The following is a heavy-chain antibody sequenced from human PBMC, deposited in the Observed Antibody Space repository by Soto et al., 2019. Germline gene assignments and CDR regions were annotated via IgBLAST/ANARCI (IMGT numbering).Heavy chain of an antibody. D-gene: IGHD6-13*01. CDR1: GASFSTDNW. V-gene: IGHV4-4*02. J-gene: IGHJ5*02. Sequence: PSETLSLTCAVSGASFSTDNWWSWVRQPPGKGLEWIGQINHSGSTNYNPSLKSRVTISVDTSKNQFSLKLSSVTAADTAVYYCARWRLIAAAGMGWFDPWGQGTLVTVSS. CDR3: ARWRLIAAAGMGWFDP. CDR2: INHSGST.